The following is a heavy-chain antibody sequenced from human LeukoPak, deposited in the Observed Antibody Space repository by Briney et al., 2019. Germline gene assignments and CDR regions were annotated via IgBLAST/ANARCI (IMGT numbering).Heavy chain of an antibody. CDR2: IYYSGST. CDR3: ARRPLYSSAWTRGPFDY. V-gene: IGHV4-39*01. J-gene: IGHJ4*02. Sequence: SETLSLTCTVSGGSISSSSYYWGWIRQPPVKGLEWIRRIYYSGSTYYNPSLKSRVTIAVDTSKNQFSLKLSSVTAADTAVYYCARRPLYSSAWTRGPFDYWGQGTLVTVSS. D-gene: IGHD6-19*01. CDR1: GGSISSSSYY.